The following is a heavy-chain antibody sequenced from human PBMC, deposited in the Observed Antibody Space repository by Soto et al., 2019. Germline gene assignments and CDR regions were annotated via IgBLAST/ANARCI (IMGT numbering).Heavy chain of an antibody. V-gene: IGHV3-53*01. D-gene: IGHD6-19*01. CDR3: ARDREGIAVAGTWYYYYGMDV. J-gene: IGHJ6*02. CDR2: IYSGGST. Sequence: RGSLRLSCAASGFTVSSNYMSWVRQAPGKGLEWVSVIYSGGSTYYADSVKGRFTISRDNSKNTLYLQMNSLRAEDTAVYYCARDREGIAVAGTWYYYYGMDVWGQGTTVTVYS. CDR1: GFTVSSNY.